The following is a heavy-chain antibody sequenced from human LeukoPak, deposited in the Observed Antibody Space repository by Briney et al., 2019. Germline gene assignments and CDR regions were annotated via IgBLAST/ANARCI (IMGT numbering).Heavy chain of an antibody. CDR2: ISSSSSYI. CDR1: GFTFNSYS. Sequence: PGGSLRLSCAASGFTFNSYSMNWVRQAPGKGLEWVSSISSSSSYIYYADSVKGRFTISRDNAKNSLYLQMNSLRAEDTAVYYCARGENNYGYYYFDYWGQGTLVTVSS. CDR3: ARGENNYGYYYFDY. V-gene: IGHV3-21*01. J-gene: IGHJ4*02. D-gene: IGHD5-18*01.